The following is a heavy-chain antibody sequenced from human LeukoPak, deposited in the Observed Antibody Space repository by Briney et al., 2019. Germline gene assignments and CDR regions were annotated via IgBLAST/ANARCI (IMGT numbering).Heavy chain of an antibody. J-gene: IGHJ4*02. V-gene: IGHV3-7*01. Sequence: PGGSLRLSCAASGFTFSTYWMSWVRQAPGKGLEWVANIKEDRSEKYYVDSVKGRFTISRDNTKNSLYLQMNSLRAEDAAVYYCVRDGSSWGNFDYWGQGTLVSVSS. CDR1: GFTFSTYW. D-gene: IGHD7-27*01. CDR2: IKEDRSEK. CDR3: VRDGSSWGNFDY.